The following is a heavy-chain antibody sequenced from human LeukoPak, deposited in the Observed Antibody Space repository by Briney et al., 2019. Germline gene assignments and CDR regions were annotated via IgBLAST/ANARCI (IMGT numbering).Heavy chain of an antibody. J-gene: IGHJ4*02. CDR2: IKQDGSEN. V-gene: IGHV3-7*03. D-gene: IGHD2-15*01. CDR1: GFTFSNFW. Sequence: GGSLRLSCAGSGFTFSNFWMSWVRQAPGKGLEWVANIKQDGSENYYVDSVKGRFTISRDNAKNSLYLQMNSLRAEDTAVYYCAKDPGLYWYLDYWGQGTLVTVSS. CDR3: AKDPGLYWYLDY.